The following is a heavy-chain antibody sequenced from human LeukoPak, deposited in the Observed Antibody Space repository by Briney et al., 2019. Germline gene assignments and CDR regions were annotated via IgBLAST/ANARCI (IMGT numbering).Heavy chain of an antibody. V-gene: IGHV4-61*05. CDR1: GGSISNSDYY. CDR3: ARVTPYYYYYYMDV. J-gene: IGHJ6*03. CDR2: IYYSGST. Sequence: SETLSLTCTVSGGSISNSDYYWDWIRQPPGKGLEWIGYIYYSGSTNYNPSLKSRVTISVDTSKNQFSLKLSSVTAADTAVYYCARVTPYYYYYYMDVWGKGTTVTVSS. D-gene: IGHD4-23*01.